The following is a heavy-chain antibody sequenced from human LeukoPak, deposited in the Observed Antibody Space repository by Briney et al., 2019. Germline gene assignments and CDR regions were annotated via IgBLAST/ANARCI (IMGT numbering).Heavy chain of an antibody. D-gene: IGHD2-15*01. CDR1: GFTFSSYA. J-gene: IGHJ4*02. V-gene: IGHV3-30-3*01. CDR2: ISYDGSNK. Sequence: GGSLRLSCAASGFTFSSYAMHWGRQAPGKGLEGVAVISYDGSNKYYADSVKGRFTISRDNSKNTLYLQMNSLRAEDTAVYYCARRARYCSGGSCYSLYYFDYWGQGTLVTVSS. CDR3: ARRARYCSGGSCYSLYYFDY.